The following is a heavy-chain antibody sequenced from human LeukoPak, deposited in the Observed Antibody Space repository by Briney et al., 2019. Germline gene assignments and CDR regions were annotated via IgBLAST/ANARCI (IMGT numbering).Heavy chain of an antibody. D-gene: IGHD4-17*01. CDR2: ITGGSTTI. V-gene: IGHV3-48*01. J-gene: IGHJ4*02. CDR3: ARDYSTVTTFFDY. Sequence: GGSLRLSCAASGFTFSSYEMHWVRQAPGKGLEWVSYITGGSTTIYYADSVKGRFTISRDNAKNSLYLQMNSLRAEDTAVYYCARDYSTVTTFFDYWGQGTLVTVSS. CDR1: GFTFSSYE.